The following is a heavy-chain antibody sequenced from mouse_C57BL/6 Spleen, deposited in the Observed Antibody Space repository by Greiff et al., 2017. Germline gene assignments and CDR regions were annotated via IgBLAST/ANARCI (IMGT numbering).Heavy chain of an antibody. CDR3: ARIYYGNYERSFGYAMDY. CDR1: GYTFTSYW. Sequence: QVQLKQPGAELVKPGASVKLSCKASGYTFTSYWMHWVKQRPGRGLEWIGRIDPNSGGTKYNEKFKSKATLTVDKPSSTAYMQLSSLTSEDSAVYYCARIYYGNYERSFGYAMDYWGQGTSVTVSS. CDR2: IDPNSGGT. D-gene: IGHD2-1*01. J-gene: IGHJ4*01. V-gene: IGHV1-72*01.